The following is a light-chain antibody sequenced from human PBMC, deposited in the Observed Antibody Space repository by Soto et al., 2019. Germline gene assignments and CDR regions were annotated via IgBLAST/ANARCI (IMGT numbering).Light chain of an antibody. CDR1: SSDIGGYNY. CDR2: DVT. J-gene: IGLJ2*01. V-gene: IGLV2-14*03. CDR3: TSYTATSTLEV. Sequence: QPASVSGSPGQSITISCTGTSSDIGGYNYVSWYQQHPGKAPKLIIFDVTYRPSGVSNRFSGSKSGNTASLTISGLQAEDEADYYCTSYTATSTLEVFGGGTKLTVL.